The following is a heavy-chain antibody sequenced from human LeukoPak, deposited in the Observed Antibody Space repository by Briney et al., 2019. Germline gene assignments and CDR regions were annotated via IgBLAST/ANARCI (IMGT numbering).Heavy chain of an antibody. J-gene: IGHJ4*02. V-gene: IGHV4-59*08. Sequence: SETLSLTCAVYGGSFSGYYWSWIRQPPGKGLEWIGYIYYSGSTNYNPSLKSRVTISVDTSKNQFSLKLSSVTAADTAVYYCAGTGNYYDSSGSWGSFDYWGQGTLVTVSS. CDR2: IYYSGST. CDR1: GGSFSGYY. CDR3: AGTGNYYDSSGSWGSFDY. D-gene: IGHD3-22*01.